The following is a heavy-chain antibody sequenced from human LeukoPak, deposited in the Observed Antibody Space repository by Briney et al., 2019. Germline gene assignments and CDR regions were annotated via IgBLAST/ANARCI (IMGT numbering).Heavy chain of an antibody. CDR2: INHSGST. D-gene: IGHD6-6*01. CDR1: GGSFNGYY. Sequence: SETLSLTCAVYGGSFNGYYWSWIRQPPGKGLEWIGEINHSGSTNYNPSLKSRVTISVDTSKNQFSLKLSSVTAADTAVYYCARLRQLVQRGSEWFDPWGQGTLVTVSS. V-gene: IGHV4-34*01. CDR3: ARLRQLVQRGSEWFDP. J-gene: IGHJ5*02.